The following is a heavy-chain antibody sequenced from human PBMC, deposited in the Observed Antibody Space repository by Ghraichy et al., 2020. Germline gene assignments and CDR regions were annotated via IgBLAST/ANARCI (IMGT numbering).Heavy chain of an antibody. Sequence: SVKVSCKASGGTFSSYAISWVRQAPGQGLEWMGGIIPIFGTANYAQKFQGRVTITADESTSTAYMELSSLRSEDTAVYYCARAGHYDSSGYYYYYYYGMDVWGQGTTVTVSS. CDR1: GGTFSSYA. CDR3: ARAGHYDSSGYYYYYYYGMDV. J-gene: IGHJ6*02. CDR2: IIPIFGTA. V-gene: IGHV1-69*13. D-gene: IGHD3-22*01.